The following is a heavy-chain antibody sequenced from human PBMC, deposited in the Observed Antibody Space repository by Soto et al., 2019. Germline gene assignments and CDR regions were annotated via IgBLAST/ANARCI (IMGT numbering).Heavy chain of an antibody. Sequence: GGPLRLSCAASGFTFSSYGMSWVRQAPGKGLEWVSAISGSGGSTYYADSVKGRFTISRDNSKNTLYLQMNSLRAEDTAVYYCASGSYYDILTGYYRPYYFDYWGQGTLVTVSS. V-gene: IGHV3-23*01. J-gene: IGHJ4*02. CDR3: ASGSYYDILTGYYRPYYFDY. CDR1: GFTFSSYG. CDR2: ISGSGGST. D-gene: IGHD3-9*01.